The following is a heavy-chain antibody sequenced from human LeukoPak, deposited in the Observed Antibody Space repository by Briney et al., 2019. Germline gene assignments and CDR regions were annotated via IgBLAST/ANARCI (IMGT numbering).Heavy chain of an antibody. CDR1: GDSINNYY. J-gene: IGHJ4*02. CDR2: IFNSGST. D-gene: IGHD1-26*01. Sequence: SETLSLTCTVSGDSINNYYWSWIRQPAGKGLEWIGRIFNSGSTDYNPSLKSRVTMSVDTSKNQFSVTVNSVTAADTAVYYCARGLGVGADRALDYWGQGTLVTVSS. CDR3: ARGLGVGADRALDY. V-gene: IGHV4-4*07.